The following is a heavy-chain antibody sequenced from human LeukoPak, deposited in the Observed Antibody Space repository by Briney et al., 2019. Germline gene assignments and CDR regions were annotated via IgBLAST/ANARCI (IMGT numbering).Heavy chain of an antibody. CDR1: GYTFTSYG. V-gene: IGHV1-69*04. Sequence: ASVKVSCKASGYTFTSYGISWVRQAPGQGLEWMGRIIPILGIANYAQKFQGRVTITADKSTSTAYMELSSLRSEDTAVYYCARISRGWSLETDYWGQGTLVTVSS. CDR2: IIPILGIA. J-gene: IGHJ4*02. D-gene: IGHD6-19*01. CDR3: ARISRGWSLETDY.